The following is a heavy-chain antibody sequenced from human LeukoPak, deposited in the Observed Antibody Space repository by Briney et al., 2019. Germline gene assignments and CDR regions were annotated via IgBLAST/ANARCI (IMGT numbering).Heavy chain of an antibody. CDR1: GVSISSSSYY. V-gene: IGHV4-39*02. CDR2: IYYSGST. Sequence: SETLSLTCTVSGVSISSSSYYWGWIRQPPGKGLEWIVSIYYSGSTYYNPSLKRRVTIPVDTSKNQFSLKLSSVTAADTAVYYCAREGSSTSPIRGGWFDPWGQGTLVTVSS. J-gene: IGHJ5*02. D-gene: IGHD2-2*01. CDR3: AREGSSTSPIRGGWFDP.